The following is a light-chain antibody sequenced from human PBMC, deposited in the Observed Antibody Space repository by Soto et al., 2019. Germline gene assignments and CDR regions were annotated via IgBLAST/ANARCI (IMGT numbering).Light chain of an antibody. Sequence: QSVLTQPPSASGTPGQRVSISCSGSSSNIGRDPVNWYQQLPGTAPKLLIYDNNQRPSGVPDRFSGSKSGTSASLAISGLQSEDEADYFCFSFTTDWTHVFGTGTKVTVL. CDR2: DNN. V-gene: IGLV1-44*01. J-gene: IGLJ1*01. CDR1: SSNIGRDP. CDR3: FSFTTDWTHV.